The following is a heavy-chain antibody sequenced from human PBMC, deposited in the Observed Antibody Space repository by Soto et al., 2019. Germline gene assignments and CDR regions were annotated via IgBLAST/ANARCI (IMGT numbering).Heavy chain of an antibody. CDR1: GYTFTSSY. Sequence: ASVKVSCKASGYTFTSSYMHWVRQAPGQGLEWMGIINPSGGSTSYAQKFQGRVTMTRDTSTSTVYMELSSLRSEDTAVYYCARVNVHCSSTSCSKYYYYYGMDVWGQGTTVTVSS. D-gene: IGHD2-2*01. CDR2: INPSGGST. V-gene: IGHV1-46*01. J-gene: IGHJ6*02. CDR3: ARVNVHCSSTSCSKYYYYYGMDV.